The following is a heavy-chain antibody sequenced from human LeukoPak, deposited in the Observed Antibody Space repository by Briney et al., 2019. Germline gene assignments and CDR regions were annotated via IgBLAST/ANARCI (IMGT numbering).Heavy chain of an antibody. D-gene: IGHD6-19*01. CDR3: ARDTGSGWYDYFDY. J-gene: IGHJ4*02. V-gene: IGHV3-11*01. CDR1: GFTFSDFY. Sequence: GGSLRLSCAASGFTFSDFYMSWIRQAPGKGLEWISSINSRGGTIHYADSVKGRFTIFRDNAKNSLCLQMHSLRAEDTAVYYRARDTGSGWYDYFDYWGQGTLVTVSS. CDR2: INSRGGTI.